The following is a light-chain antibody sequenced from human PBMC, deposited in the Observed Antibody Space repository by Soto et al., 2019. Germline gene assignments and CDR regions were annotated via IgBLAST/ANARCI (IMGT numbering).Light chain of an antibody. CDR1: QSIGTY. J-gene: IGKJ1*01. V-gene: IGKV3-11*01. Sequence: PGERATLSCRASQSIGTYLAWYQQKPGQAPRLLIYGASSRATGIPARFSGSGSGTDFTLTINSLAPEDFAIYYCHQRQSWPRTFGQGTKVDIK. CDR3: HQRQSWPRT. CDR2: GAS.